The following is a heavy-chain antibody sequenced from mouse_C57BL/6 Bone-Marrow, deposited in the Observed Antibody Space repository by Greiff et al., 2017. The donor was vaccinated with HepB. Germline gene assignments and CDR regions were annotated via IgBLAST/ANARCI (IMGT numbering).Heavy chain of an antibody. V-gene: IGHV5-4*03. CDR3: ARITTVVHWYFDV. CDR1: GFTFSSYA. D-gene: IGHD1-1*01. CDR2: ISDGGSYT. Sequence: EVKVEESGGGLVKPGGSLKLSCAASGFTFSSYAMSWVRQTPEKRLEWVATISDGGSYTYYPDNVKGRFTISRDNAKNNLYLQMSHLKSEDTAMYYCARITTVVHWYFDVWGTGTTVTVSS. J-gene: IGHJ1*03.